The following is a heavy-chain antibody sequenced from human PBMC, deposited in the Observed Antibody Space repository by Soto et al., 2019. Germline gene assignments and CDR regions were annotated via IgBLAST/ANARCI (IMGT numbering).Heavy chain of an antibody. D-gene: IGHD5-18*01. V-gene: IGHV3-30*18. Sequence: VQLVESGGGVVQPGRSLRLSCAASGFTFSSYGMNWVRQAPGKGLEWVAVISYDGSSKYYADSVKGRLTISRDNSKKTLYLQMNSLRAEDTAVYYWAKDVIVGLGYRHGDSYYYGMDVWGQGTTVTVSS. CDR1: GFTFSSYG. CDR2: ISYDGSSK. J-gene: IGHJ6*02. CDR3: AKDVIVGLGYRHGDSYYYGMDV.